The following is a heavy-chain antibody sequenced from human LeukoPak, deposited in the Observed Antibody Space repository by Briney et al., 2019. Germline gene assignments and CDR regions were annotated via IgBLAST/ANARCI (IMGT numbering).Heavy chain of an antibody. CDR2: INHSGST. CDR1: GGSFSGYY. CDR3: ASFGVVTQGS. D-gene: IGHD3-3*01. V-gene: IGHV4-34*01. J-gene: IGHJ4*02. Sequence: SETLSLTCAVYGGSFSGYYWSWIRQPPGKGLEWIGEINHSGSTNYNPSLKSRVTISVDTSKNQFSLKLRSVTAADTAVYYCASFGVVTQGSWGQGTLVTVSS.